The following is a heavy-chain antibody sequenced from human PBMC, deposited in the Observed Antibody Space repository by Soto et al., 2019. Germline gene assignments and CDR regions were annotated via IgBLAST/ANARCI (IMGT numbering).Heavy chain of an antibody. V-gene: IGHV3-48*02. CDR2: ISSSSSTI. J-gene: IGHJ6*02. D-gene: IGHD6-13*01. CDR3: ARDKGLPMPGTVYSYGMYV. Sequence: EVQLVESGGGLVQPGGSLRLSCAASGFIFSSYGMNWVRQAPGKGLEWVSYISSSSSTIYYVDSVKGRFTISRDNAKNSLYLQMNGLRDEATAVYYCARDKGLPMPGTVYSYGMYVWGQGTTVTVSS. CDR1: GFIFSSYG.